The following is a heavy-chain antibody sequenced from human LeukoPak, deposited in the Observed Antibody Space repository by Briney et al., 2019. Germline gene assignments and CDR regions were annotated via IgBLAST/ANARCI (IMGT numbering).Heavy chain of an antibody. J-gene: IGHJ5*02. CDR3: AREYMGENKEGEKYYYRSGSDYFNWFDP. D-gene: IGHD3-10*01. Sequence: KPSETLSLTCSVSGDSISSSLYYWAWIRQPPGKGLEWIGSIYYSGRTYDNPSLKSRVTISVDASKNQFSLRLSSVTAADTAVFYCAREYMGENKEGEKYYYRSGSDYFNWFDPWGQGTLVTVSS. V-gene: IGHV4-39*07. CDR2: IYYSGRT. CDR1: GDSISSSLYY.